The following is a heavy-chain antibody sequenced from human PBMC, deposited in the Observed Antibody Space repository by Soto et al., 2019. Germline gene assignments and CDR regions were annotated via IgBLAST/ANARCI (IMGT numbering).Heavy chain of an antibody. J-gene: IGHJ4*02. CDR3: ARGSMVRGPTPFDY. V-gene: IGHV4-59*01. D-gene: IGHD3-10*01. CDR2: VYYSGSA. CDR1: GGSIGSYY. Sequence: SETLSLTCNVSGGSIGSYYWNWIRQPPGKTLEWIGDVYYSGSANYNPSLKSRVTISVDMSRNQFSLKLNSVTAADTAVYYCARGSMVRGPTPFDYWGQGTLVTVSS.